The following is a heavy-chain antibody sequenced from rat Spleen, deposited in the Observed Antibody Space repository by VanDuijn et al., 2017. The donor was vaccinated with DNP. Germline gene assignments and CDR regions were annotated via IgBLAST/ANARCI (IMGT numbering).Heavy chain of an antibody. J-gene: IGHJ3*01. CDR1: GFTFSDYY. V-gene: IGHV5-20*01. CDR3: ATSDSYGFAY. CDR2: ISCDGGDT. Sequence: EVQLVESDGGLVQPGRSLKLSCAASGFTFSDYYMAWVRQAPTKGLEWVATISCDGGDTYYRESVKGRFTISRDNAKSTLYLQMDSLRSEDTATYYCATSDSYGFAYWGQGTLVTVSS. D-gene: IGHD1-2*01.